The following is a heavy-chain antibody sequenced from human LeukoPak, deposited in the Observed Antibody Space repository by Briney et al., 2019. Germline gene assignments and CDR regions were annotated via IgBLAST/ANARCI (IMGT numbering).Heavy chain of an antibody. Sequence: SETLSLTCTVSGGSISSYYWSWIRQPPGKGLEWIGYIYYSGSTNYNPSLKSRVTISVDTPKNQFSLKLSSVTAADTAVYYCARRYCSSTSCPFSFDYWGQGTLVTVSS. J-gene: IGHJ4*02. CDR1: GGSISSYY. D-gene: IGHD2-2*01. CDR2: IYYSGST. CDR3: ARRYCSSTSCPFSFDY. V-gene: IGHV4-59*08.